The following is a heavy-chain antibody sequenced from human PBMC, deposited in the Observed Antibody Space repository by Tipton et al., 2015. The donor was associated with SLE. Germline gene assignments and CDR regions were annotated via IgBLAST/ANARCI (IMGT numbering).Heavy chain of an antibody. CDR1: GFPFSNYG. CDR3: ARELLPLYGMDV. V-gene: IGHV3-33*01. J-gene: IGHJ6*02. CDR2: IWYDGRNK. D-gene: IGHD3-22*01. Sequence: SLRLSCTASGFPFSNYGMHWVRQAPGKGLEWVAVIWYDGRNKYYADSVKGRFIISRDNSKNTLYLQMNSLRAEDTAVYYCARELLPLYGMDVWGQGTTVTVSS.